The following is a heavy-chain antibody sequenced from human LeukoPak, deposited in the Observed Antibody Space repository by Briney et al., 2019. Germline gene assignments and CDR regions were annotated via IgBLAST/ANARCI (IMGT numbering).Heavy chain of an antibody. D-gene: IGHD6-13*01. CDR3: ARETYWSIAAAGPPIRSNWFDP. J-gene: IGHJ5*02. Sequence: GGCLRLSCAASGFTFSSYWMSWVRQAPGKGLEWVANIKQDGSEKYYVDSVKGRFTISRDNAKNSLYLQMNSLRAEDTAVYYCARETYWSIAAAGPPIRSNWFDPWGQGTLVTVSS. CDR1: GFTFSSYW. CDR2: IKQDGSEK. V-gene: IGHV3-7*01.